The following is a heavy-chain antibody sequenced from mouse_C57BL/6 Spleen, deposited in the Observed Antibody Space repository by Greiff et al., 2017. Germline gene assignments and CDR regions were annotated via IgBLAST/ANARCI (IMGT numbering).Heavy chain of an antibody. Sequence: VQLQQSGPVLVKPGASVKMSCKASGYTFTDYYMNWVKQSHGKSLEWIGVINPYNGGPSYNQKFKGKATLTVDKSSSTAYMEPNSLKSEYSAVYYCARREITTRRYFDYWGQGTTLTVSS. CDR1: GYTFTDYY. J-gene: IGHJ2*01. CDR2: INPYNGGP. CDR3: ARREITTRRYFDY. V-gene: IGHV1-19*01. D-gene: IGHD1-1*01.